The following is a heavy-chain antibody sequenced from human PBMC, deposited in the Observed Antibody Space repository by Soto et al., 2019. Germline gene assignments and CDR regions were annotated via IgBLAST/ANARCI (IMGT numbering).Heavy chain of an antibody. CDR1: GFTFSSYG. Sequence: GGSLRLSCAASGFTFSSYGMHWVRQAPGKGLEWVAVIWYDGSNKYYADSVKGRFTISRDNSKNTLYLQMNSLRAEDTAVYYCARDSKDYYDSSGYDAFDIWGQGPMVTVSS. J-gene: IGHJ3*02. CDR3: ARDSKDYYDSSGYDAFDI. V-gene: IGHV3-33*01. D-gene: IGHD3-22*01. CDR2: IWYDGSNK.